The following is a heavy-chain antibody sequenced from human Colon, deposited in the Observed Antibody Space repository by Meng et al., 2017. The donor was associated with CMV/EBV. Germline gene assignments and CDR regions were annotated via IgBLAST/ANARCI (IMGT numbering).Heavy chain of an antibody. CDR3: AKDLTAYYHTRGAADVTGMDV. CDR1: GSTFEDYA. Sequence: GGSLRLSCAASGSTFEDYAMHWVSQVPGKGLEWVSLIVWDGGNTDYADAWKGRFTISRDNSKDSLYLQMNSLRVEATALYYCAKDLTAYYHTRGAADVTGMDVWGLGTTVTVSS. D-gene: IGHD3-9*01. CDR2: IVWDGGNT. J-gene: IGHJ6*02. V-gene: IGHV3-43D*03.